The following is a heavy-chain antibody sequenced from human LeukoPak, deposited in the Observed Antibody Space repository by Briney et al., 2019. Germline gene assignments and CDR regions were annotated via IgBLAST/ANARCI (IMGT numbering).Heavy chain of an antibody. CDR3: ARDVVDYDFWSGYSYWYFDL. Sequence: SQTLSLTCTVSGGSISSGSYYWSWIRQPAGKGLECIGRIYTSGSTNYNPSLKSRVTISVDTSKNQFSLKLSSVTAADTAVYYCARDVVDYDFWSGYSYWYFDLWGRGTLVTVSS. D-gene: IGHD3-3*01. CDR1: GGSISSGSYY. V-gene: IGHV4-61*02. CDR2: IYTSGST. J-gene: IGHJ2*01.